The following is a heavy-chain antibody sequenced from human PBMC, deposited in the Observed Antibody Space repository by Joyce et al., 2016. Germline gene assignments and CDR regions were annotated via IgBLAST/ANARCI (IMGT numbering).Heavy chain of an antibody. J-gene: IGHJ6*02. CDR1: GGAFSNFT. D-gene: IGHD1-14*01. Sequence: QVLLVQSGATVKRPGSSLRVSCKSSGGAFSNFTVNWVRQAPGQRLEWMGGISPFFGAAKYAEHFQGRVTLTADLSMRTAYMELSSLTSADTAVYYCARGGTSSDHYFFYTLDVWGPGTTVIVSS. CDR2: ISPFFGAA. V-gene: IGHV1-69*12. CDR3: ARGGTSSDHYFFYTLDV.